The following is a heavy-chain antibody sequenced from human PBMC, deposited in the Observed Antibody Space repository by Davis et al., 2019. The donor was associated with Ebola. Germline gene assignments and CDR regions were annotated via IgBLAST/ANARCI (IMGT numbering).Heavy chain of an antibody. CDR1: DPSFTKYA. D-gene: IGHD5-24*01. CDR3: VKDQIYNNGIYDAFDV. CDR2: IAGGGGLI. J-gene: IGHJ3*01. V-gene: IGHV3-23*01. Sequence: PGGSLRLSCTISDPSFTKYAISWVRQTPGGGLEWVASIAGGGGLIYYADSVKGRFTISRDNSRSSVYLHMDNLRVEDSALFYCVKDQIYNNGIYDAFDVWGRGTMVTVSS.